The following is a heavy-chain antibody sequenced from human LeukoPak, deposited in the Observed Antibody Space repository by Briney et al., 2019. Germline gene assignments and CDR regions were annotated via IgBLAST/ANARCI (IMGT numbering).Heavy chain of an antibody. J-gene: IGHJ3*02. CDR3: ARDPYSSGWYKDAFDI. CDR2: ISGSSSYI. V-gene: IGHV3-21*01. D-gene: IGHD6-19*01. CDR1: GFTFSSYS. Sequence: PGGSLRLSCAASGFTFSSYSMNWVRQAPGKGLEWVSSISGSSSYINYADSVKGRFTISRDNAQNSLFLLLNSLRAEDTAVYYCARDPYSSGWYKDAFDIWGQGTMVTVSS.